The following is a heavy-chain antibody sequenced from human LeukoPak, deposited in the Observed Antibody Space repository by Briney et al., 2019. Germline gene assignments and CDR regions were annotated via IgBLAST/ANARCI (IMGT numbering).Heavy chain of an antibody. Sequence: GGSLRLSCAASDFSFSNYGMHWVRQAPGKGLEWVAVVLYDGNNKHYAESVKGRFTISRDNSNNMLYLQMNSLRPEDTAVYYCAKDRLFGSGLNGPHYYYGMDVWGQGTTVTVSS. J-gene: IGHJ6*02. D-gene: IGHD1-26*01. CDR1: DFSFSNYG. CDR2: VLYDGNNK. V-gene: IGHV3-30*18. CDR3: AKDRLFGSGLNGPHYYYGMDV.